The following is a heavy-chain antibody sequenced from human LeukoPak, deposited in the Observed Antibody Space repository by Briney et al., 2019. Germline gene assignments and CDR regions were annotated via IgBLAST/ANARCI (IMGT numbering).Heavy chain of an antibody. CDR2: ISGSGGST. J-gene: IGHJ4*02. Sequence: GGSLRLSCAASGFTFSSYSMNWVRQAPGKGLEWVSAISGSGGSTYYADSVKGRFTISRDNSKNTLYLQMNSLRAEDTAVYYCAKPQQLVPVFDHWGQGTLVTVSS. D-gene: IGHD6-6*01. V-gene: IGHV3-23*01. CDR1: GFTFSSYS. CDR3: AKPQQLVPVFDH.